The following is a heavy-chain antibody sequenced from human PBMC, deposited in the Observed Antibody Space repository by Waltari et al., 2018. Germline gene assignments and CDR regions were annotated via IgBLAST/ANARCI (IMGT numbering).Heavy chain of an antibody. V-gene: IGHV4-59*11. J-gene: IGHJ2*01. Sequence: QVQLQESGPGLVKPSETLSLTCTVSGGSISSHYWSWIRQPPGKGLEWIGYIYYSGSTNYNPSLKSRVTISVDTSKNQFSLKLSSVTTADTAVYYCARDWSLRDWYFDLWGRGTLVTVSS. CDR1: GGSISSHY. CDR3: ARDWSLRDWYFDL. D-gene: IGHD2-15*01. CDR2: IYYSGST.